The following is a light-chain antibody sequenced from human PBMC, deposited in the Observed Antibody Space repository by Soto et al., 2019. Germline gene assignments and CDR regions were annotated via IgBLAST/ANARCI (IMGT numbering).Light chain of an antibody. CDR2: GAS. V-gene: IGKV3-15*01. CDR3: QQYNNWPPWT. Sequence: EIVMTQSPATLSVSPGERATLSCRASQSVSSNLAWYQQKPDQAPRLLISGASTRATGIPARFSGSGSGTEFTLTISSLQSEDFVVYYCQQYNNWPPWTFGQGTKVEIK. CDR1: QSVSSN. J-gene: IGKJ1*01.